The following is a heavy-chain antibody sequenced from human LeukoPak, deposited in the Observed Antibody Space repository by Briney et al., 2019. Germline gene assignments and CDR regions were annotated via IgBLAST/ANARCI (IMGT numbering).Heavy chain of an antibody. D-gene: IGHD3-16*01. CDR3: AKESAYGGAMGLPFFDY. V-gene: IGHV3-48*03. J-gene: IGHJ4*02. CDR2: ISSSGRTT. Sequence: PGGSLRLSCAASGFTFSSYEMNWVRQAPGKGLEWVSYISSSGRTTYYADSVKGRFTISRDNSKNTLYLQMNSLRAEDTAVYYCAKESAYGGAMGLPFFDYWGQGTLVTVSS. CDR1: GFTFSSYE.